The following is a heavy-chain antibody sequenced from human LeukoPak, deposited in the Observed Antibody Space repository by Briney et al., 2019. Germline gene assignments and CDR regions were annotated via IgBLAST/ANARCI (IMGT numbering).Heavy chain of an antibody. V-gene: IGHV3-64D*09. J-gene: IGHJ5*02. Sequence: GGSLRLSCSASGFTFSSYAMHWVRQTPGKGLEHVSTISSTGDSTYYADSMKGRFTISRDNSKETLFLQMSSLRAEDTAVYYCVKDRGSSGWFDSWGQGTLVTVSS. CDR3: VKDRGSSGWFDS. CDR1: GFTFSSYA. D-gene: IGHD3-22*01. CDR2: ISSTGDST.